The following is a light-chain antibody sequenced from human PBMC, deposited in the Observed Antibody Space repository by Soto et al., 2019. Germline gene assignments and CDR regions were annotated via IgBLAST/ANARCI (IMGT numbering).Light chain of an antibody. CDR3: QQCYMGWT. V-gene: IGKV1-12*01. CDR1: QGLKFS. J-gene: IGKJ1*01. Sequence: DIQMTQSPSSVSASVGYTFTITCRASQGLKFSAWYQQKPGKAPRLLIYDASTLESGVPSRFSGTGSGTEFTSSITSLQPEDFGTYYCQQCYMGWTFGQGTTVDIK. CDR2: DAS.